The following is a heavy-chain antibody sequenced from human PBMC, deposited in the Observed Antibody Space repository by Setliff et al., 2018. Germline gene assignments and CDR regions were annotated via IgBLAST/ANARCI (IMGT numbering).Heavy chain of an antibody. CDR3: ARAPGRQDYHYMEL. D-gene: IGHD2-15*01. CDR2: IYHDGND. CDR1: GASINSLSW. Sequence: KTSETLSLTCTVSGASINSLSWWSWVRQPPGKGLEWIGEIYHDGNDKYTPSVHYSPSLKSRVTISIDKSNNQFSLKLTSMTAADTAVYYCARAPGRQDYHYMELWGKGTTVTVSS. J-gene: IGHJ6*03. V-gene: IGHV4-4*02.